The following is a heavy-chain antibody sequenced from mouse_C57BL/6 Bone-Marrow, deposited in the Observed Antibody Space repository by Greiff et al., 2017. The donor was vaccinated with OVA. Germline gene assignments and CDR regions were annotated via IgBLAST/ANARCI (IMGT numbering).Heavy chain of an antibody. CDR3: ARQLLLRYKGYFDV. Sequence: EVQLVESGGGLVKPGGSLKLSCAASGFTFSDYGMHWVRQAPEQGLEWVAYISSGSSTIYYADTVKGRFTISRDNAKNTLFLQMTSLRSEDTAMYYCARQLLLRYKGYFDVWGTGTTVTVSS. CDR1: GFTFSDYG. V-gene: IGHV5-17*01. D-gene: IGHD1-1*01. J-gene: IGHJ1*03. CDR2: ISSGSSTI.